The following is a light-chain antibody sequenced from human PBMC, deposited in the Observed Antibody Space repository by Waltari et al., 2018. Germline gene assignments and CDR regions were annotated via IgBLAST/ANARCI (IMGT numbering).Light chain of an antibody. CDR2: WAS. J-gene: IGKJ4*01. CDR3: QQYYRVPLT. CDR1: QGFLDGSQNRNS. V-gene: IGKV4-1*01. Sequence: DIVMTQSPDSLAVSLGERATINCKSIQGFLDGSQNRNSFAWHQQKPGQSPNLLIYWASTRDSGVPDRFSGSGSGTDFSLTISSLQAEDVAVYYCQQYYRVPLTFGGGTKIEIK.